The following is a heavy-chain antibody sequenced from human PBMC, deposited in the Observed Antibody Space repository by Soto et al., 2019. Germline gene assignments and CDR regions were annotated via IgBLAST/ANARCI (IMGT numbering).Heavy chain of an antibody. CDR3: AREREKPYYYYYMDV. CDR1: GFTFSSYW. CDR2: INSDGSST. Sequence: PGGSLRLSCAASGFTFSSYWMHWVRQAPGKGLVWVSRINSDGSSTSYADSVKGRFTISRDNAKNTLYLQMNSLRAEDTAVYYCAREREKPYYYYYMDVWGKGTTVTVSS. J-gene: IGHJ6*03. D-gene: IGHD1-26*01. V-gene: IGHV3-74*01.